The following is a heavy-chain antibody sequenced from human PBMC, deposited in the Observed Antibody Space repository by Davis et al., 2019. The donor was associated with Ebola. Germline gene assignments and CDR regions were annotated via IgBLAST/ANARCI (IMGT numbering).Heavy chain of an antibody. V-gene: IGHV4-59*01. Sequence: SETLSLTCTVSGGSISSYYWSWIRQPPGEGLEWIGYIYYSGSTNYNPSLKSRVTISVDTSKNQFSLKLSSVTAADTAVYYCARERGVRYGGSDYYYGMDVWGQGTTVTVSS. CDR1: GGSISSYY. D-gene: IGHD4-23*01. CDR2: IYYSGST. CDR3: ARERGVRYGGSDYYYGMDV. J-gene: IGHJ6*02.